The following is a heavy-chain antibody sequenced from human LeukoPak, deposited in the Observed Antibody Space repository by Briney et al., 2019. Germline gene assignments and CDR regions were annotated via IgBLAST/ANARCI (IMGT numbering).Heavy chain of an antibody. CDR3: AREPANHGANFSFDY. CDR1: GGSFSGYY. D-gene: IGHD4/OR15-4a*01. V-gene: IGHV4-34*01. J-gene: IGHJ4*02. Sequence: SETLSLTCAVYGGSFSGYYWSWIRQPPGKGLEWIGEINHSGSTNYNPSLKSRVAISVDTSKNQFSLKLSSVTAADTAVYYCAREPANHGANFSFDYWGQGTLVTVSS. CDR2: INHSGST.